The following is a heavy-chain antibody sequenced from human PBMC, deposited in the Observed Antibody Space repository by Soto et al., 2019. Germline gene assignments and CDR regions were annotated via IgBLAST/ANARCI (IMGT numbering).Heavy chain of an antibody. CDR2: ISTNSART. V-gene: IGHV3-48*03. CDR3: AREWGRLCDP. Sequence: PGGSLRLSCAASGFAFNAYEMNWVRQAPGKGLEWISYISTNSARTSYADSLKGRFTISRDNAKNSLYLEMHSLRVEDTAVYYCAREWGRLCDPWGQGTLFTVSS. J-gene: IGHJ5*02. D-gene: IGHD3-16*01. CDR1: GFAFNAYE.